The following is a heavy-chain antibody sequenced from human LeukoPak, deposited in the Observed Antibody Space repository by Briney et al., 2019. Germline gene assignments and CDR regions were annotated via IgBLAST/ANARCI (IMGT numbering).Heavy chain of an antibody. Sequence: GVSLRLSCAASGFTFSSYWMSWVRQAPGKGLEWVANIKQDGSEKYYVDSVKGRFTISRDNAKNSLYLQMNSLRAEDTAVYYCARDHYDYVWGSYRSAPDYWGQGTLVTVSS. D-gene: IGHD3-16*02. CDR2: IKQDGSEK. CDR3: ARDHYDYVWGSYRSAPDY. V-gene: IGHV3-7*03. CDR1: GFTFSSYW. J-gene: IGHJ4*02.